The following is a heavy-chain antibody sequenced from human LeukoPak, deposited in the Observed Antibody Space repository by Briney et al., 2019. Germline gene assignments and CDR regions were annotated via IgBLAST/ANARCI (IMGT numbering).Heavy chain of an antibody. D-gene: IGHD4-17*01. CDR2: MSYDGRNS. Sequence: GGSLRLSCAASGFTFSRYYMHCVRQAPGKGLEWVAGMSYDGRNSYYADSVKGRFTVSRDNSKNTLYLQMNNVRGEDTAVYYCARQYGDEGDYWGQGTLVTVSS. CDR3: ARQYGDEGDY. V-gene: IGHV3-30-3*01. CDR1: GFTFSRYY. J-gene: IGHJ4*02.